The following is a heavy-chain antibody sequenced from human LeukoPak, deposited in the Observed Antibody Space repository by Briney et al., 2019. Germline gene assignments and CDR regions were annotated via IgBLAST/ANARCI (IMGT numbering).Heavy chain of an antibody. CDR2: IRSKASGATT. CDR1: TFTHAVYA. CDR3: TRDYSAYVDE. Sequence: RSLRLSCTPSTFTHAVYAMSWVSPAPGKGMEWVGFIRSKASGATTEYAAAVKARFTISRDDSKSIAYLQMNSLKTEDTAMYYCTRDYSAYVDEGGQGTLVTVPS. V-gene: IGHV3-49*04. D-gene: IGHD5-12*01. J-gene: IGHJ4*02.